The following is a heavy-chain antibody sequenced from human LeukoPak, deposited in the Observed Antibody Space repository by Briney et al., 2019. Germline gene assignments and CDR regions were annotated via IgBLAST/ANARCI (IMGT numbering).Heavy chain of an antibody. Sequence: GGSLRLSCAASGFTFSSYLMHWVRQAPGKGLEYVSAISSNGGSTFYADSVKGRFTISRDNSKNTPYLQMGSLRAEDMAVYYCARGRASYYFDCWGQGTLVTVSS. CDR3: ARGRASYYFDC. J-gene: IGHJ4*02. D-gene: IGHD5-24*01. CDR1: GFTFSSYL. V-gene: IGHV3-64*02. CDR2: ISSNGGST.